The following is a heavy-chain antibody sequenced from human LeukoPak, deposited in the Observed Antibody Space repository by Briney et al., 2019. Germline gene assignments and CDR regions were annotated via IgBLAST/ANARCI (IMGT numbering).Heavy chain of an antibody. J-gene: IGHJ4*02. CDR2: IYSSGST. D-gene: IGHD6-19*01. CDR1: GGSISSGSYY. V-gene: IGHV4-61*02. CDR3: ARRGSGWYYFDY. Sequence: SETLSLTCTVSGGSISSGSYYWNWIRQPAGKGLEWIGRIYSSGSTNYNPSLKSRVTISVDTSKNQFSLRLSSVTAADTAVYYCARRGSGWYYFDYWGQGTLVTVSS.